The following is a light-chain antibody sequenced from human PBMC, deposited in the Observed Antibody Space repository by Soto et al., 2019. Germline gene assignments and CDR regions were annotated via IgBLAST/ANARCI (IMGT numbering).Light chain of an antibody. CDR1: SGHSSYA. CDR3: QTWDTDIVL. V-gene: IGLV4-69*01. J-gene: IGLJ2*01. Sequence: QPVLTQSPSASASLGASVKLTCTLSSGHSSYAIAWQQQQPEKGPRYLMKLNSDGSHSKGDGIPDRFSGSSSGAERYLTISSLQSEDEADYYCQTWDTDIVLFGGGTQVTVL. CDR2: LNSDGSH.